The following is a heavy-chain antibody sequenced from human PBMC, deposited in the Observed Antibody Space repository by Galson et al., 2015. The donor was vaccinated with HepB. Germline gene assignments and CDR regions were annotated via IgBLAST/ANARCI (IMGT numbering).Heavy chain of an antibody. CDR1: VSTFNSYA. CDR3: AKDDRYWGSPFDY. D-gene: IGHD7-27*01. CDR2: ISGSGRTT. Sequence: SLRLSCAASVSTFNSYAMSWVRQAPGKGLEWVSAISGSGRTTYYADSVKGRFTISRDNSKNTLYLQMNSLRADGTAVYYCAKDDRYWGSPFDYWGQGTLVTVSS. V-gene: IGHV3-23*01. J-gene: IGHJ4*02.